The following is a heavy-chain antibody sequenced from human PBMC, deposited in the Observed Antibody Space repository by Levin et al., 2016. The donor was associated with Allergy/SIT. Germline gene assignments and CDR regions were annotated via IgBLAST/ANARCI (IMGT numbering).Heavy chain of an antibody. V-gene: IGHV3-7*01. CDR1: GFTFSTHW. CDR3: AKESWTNTWS. J-gene: IGHJ5*02. D-gene: IGHD1/OR15-1a*01. CDR2: IKFDGSEE. Sequence: GESLKISCAASGFTFSTHWMSWVRQAPGKGLEWVANIKFDGSEEYYVDSVRGRFTVSRDNAKNSVYLQMNSLSVDDTAVYYCAKESWTNTWSWGQGTQVTVSS.